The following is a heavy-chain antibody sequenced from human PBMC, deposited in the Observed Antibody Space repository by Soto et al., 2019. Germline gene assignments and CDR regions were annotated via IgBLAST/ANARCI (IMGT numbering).Heavy chain of an antibody. CDR2: VYYNGST. Sequence: PSESLSQTCTVAESLIINHYRSWIRQPPGKGLEWLGYVYYNGSTNYNPSLKSRVTISVDTSKNQFSLKLSSVTAADTAVYYCGSGRHYYMDVWGKGTTVTVSS. J-gene: IGHJ6*03. CDR3: GSGRHYYMDV. D-gene: IGHD2-8*02. V-gene: IGHV4-59*08. CDR1: ESLIINHY.